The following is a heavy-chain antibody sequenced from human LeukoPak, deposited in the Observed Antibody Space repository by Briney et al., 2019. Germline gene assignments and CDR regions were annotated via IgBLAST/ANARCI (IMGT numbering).Heavy chain of an antibody. CDR1: GFTFSSYA. CDR3: AKGKHCSSTSCYWNYYMDV. V-gene: IGHV3-23*01. D-gene: IGHD2-2*01. Sequence: GGSLRLSCAASGFTFSSYAMSWVRQAPGKGLEWVSAISGSGGSTYYADSVKGRFTISSDNSKNTLYLQMNSLRAEDTAVYYCAKGKHCSSTSCYWNYYMDVWGKGTTVTVSS. CDR2: ISGSGGST. J-gene: IGHJ6*03.